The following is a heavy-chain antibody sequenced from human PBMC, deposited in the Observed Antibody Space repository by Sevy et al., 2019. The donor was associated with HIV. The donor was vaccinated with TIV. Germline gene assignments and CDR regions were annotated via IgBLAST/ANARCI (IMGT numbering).Heavy chain of an antibody. CDR1: GGSFSGYY. CDR3: ARASNGTYYYGSGSYYSRLNWFDP. CDR2: INHSGST. D-gene: IGHD3-10*01. V-gene: IGHV4-34*01. Sequence: SETLSLTCAVYGGSFSGYYWSWIRQPPGKGLEWIGEINHSGSTNYNPSLKSRVTISVDTSKNQFSQRLSSVTAADTAVYYCARASNGTYYYGSGSYYSRLNWFDPWGQGTLVTVSS. J-gene: IGHJ5*02.